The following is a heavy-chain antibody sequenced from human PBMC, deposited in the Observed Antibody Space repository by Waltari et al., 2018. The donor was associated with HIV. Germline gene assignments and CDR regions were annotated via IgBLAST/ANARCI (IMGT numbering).Heavy chain of an antibody. Sequence: VNLLDSGGGLVPPGGSRRLPFAASGFSFSHFASSWVRQAPGTVLGCVAVISGSAKSAYYADSGKGRVTISRDNSKETLFVQMKSLRAEDTAVYYCAKEARCGYCDFTFPLESLGKGTLVTVSS. J-gene: IGHJ5*02. D-gene: IGHD4-17*01. CDR3: AKEARCGYCDFTFPLES. CDR1: GFSFSHFA. CDR2: ISGSAKSA. V-gene: IGHV3-23*01.